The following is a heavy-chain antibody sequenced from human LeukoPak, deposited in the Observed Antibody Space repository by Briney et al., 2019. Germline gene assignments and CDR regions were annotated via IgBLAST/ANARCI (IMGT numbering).Heavy chain of an antibody. CDR3: ARVTWLSAAGTEGNFDY. D-gene: IGHD6-13*01. Sequence: GGSLRLSCAASGFTFSTYNMNWVRQAPGKGLEWVSPITSSSSYIYYADSVKGRFTISRHNAKNSLYLQMDSLRAEDTAVYYCARVTWLSAAGTEGNFDYWGQGTLVTVSS. CDR2: ITSSSSYI. CDR1: GFTFSTYN. V-gene: IGHV3-21*01. J-gene: IGHJ4*02.